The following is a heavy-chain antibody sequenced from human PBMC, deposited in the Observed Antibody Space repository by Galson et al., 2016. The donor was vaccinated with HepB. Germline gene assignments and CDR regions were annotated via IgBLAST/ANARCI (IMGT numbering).Heavy chain of an antibody. CDR1: GFTFNSYA. CDR3: AKCPPGTRGSLDS. CDR2: ISYNGHAT. V-gene: IGHV3-23*01. Sequence: SLRLSCAGSGFTFNSYAMNWVRQAPGKGLEWISLISYNGHATYYADPVRGRFSIARDNPKNTLYLQINSLRADDTAVYYCAKCPPGTRGSLDSWGQGTLVTVSS. D-gene: IGHD1-14*01. J-gene: IGHJ4*02.